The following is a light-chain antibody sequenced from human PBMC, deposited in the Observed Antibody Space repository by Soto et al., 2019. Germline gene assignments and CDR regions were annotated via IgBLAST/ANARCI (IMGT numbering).Light chain of an antibody. CDR2: AAS. J-gene: IGKJ1*01. V-gene: IGKV1-8*01. CDR1: QGISSY. Sequence: AIRMTQSPSSFSASTGDRVTITCRASQGISSYLAWYQQKPGKAPTLLIYAASTLQSGVPSRFSGSGSGTDFTLTISCLQSEDFVTYYCQQYYSYPHTFGQGTKVEIK. CDR3: QQYYSYPHT.